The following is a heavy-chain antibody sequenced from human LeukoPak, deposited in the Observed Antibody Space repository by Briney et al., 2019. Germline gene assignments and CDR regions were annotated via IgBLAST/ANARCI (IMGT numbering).Heavy chain of an antibody. CDR1: GGTFSSYA. CDR3: ARDFYGDNWFDP. Sequence: SVKVSCKASGGTFSSYAISWVRQAPGQGLEWMGRIIPILGIANYAQKFQGRVTITADKSTSTAYMELSSLRSEDTAVYYRARDFYGDNWFDPWGQGTLVTVSS. J-gene: IGHJ5*02. V-gene: IGHV1-69*04. D-gene: IGHD4-17*01. CDR2: IIPILGIA.